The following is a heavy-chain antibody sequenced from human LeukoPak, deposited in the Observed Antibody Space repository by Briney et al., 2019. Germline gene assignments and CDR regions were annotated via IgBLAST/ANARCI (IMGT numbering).Heavy chain of an antibody. J-gene: IGHJ4*02. CDR1: GFTFSSYG. CDR3: AKRTAGYSYGYPFDY. Sequence: GGTLRLSCAASGFTFSSYGMSWVRQAPGKGLEWVSAMSGSGGSTYYADSVKGRFTITRDNSKNTLYLQVNSLRAEDTAVYYCAKRTAGYSYGYPFDYWGQGTRVTVPS. CDR2: MSGSGGST. V-gene: IGHV3-23*01. D-gene: IGHD5-18*01.